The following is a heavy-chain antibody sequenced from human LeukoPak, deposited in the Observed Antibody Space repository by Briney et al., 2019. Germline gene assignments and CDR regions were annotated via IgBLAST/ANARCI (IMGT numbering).Heavy chain of an antibody. CDR3: ANVRGTHSSGYFFDY. CDR1: GLTFDNYA. D-gene: IGHD3-22*01. J-gene: IGHJ4*02. CDR2: ISWNSGYI. V-gene: IGHV3-9*01. Sequence: PGGSLRRSCAASGLTFDNYAMHWVRQAPGKGLQWLSIISWNSGYIGYADSVKGRFTISRDNAKKSLDLQMNSLRAEDTAFYYCANVRGTHSSGYFFDYWGQGTLVTVSS.